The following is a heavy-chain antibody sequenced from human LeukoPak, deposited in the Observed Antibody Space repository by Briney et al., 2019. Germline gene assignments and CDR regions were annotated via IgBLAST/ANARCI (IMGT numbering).Heavy chain of an antibody. CDR2: INPSSGGT. CDR3: ARVPAADFDY. V-gene: IGHV1-2*02. Sequence: ASVKVSCKASVYTFTGYYMHWVRQAPGQGLEWMGWINPSSGGTNYAQKFQGRVTMTRDTSISTAYMELSRLRSDDTAVYYCARVPAADFDYWGQGTLVTVSS. CDR1: VYTFTGYY. D-gene: IGHD2-2*01. J-gene: IGHJ4*02.